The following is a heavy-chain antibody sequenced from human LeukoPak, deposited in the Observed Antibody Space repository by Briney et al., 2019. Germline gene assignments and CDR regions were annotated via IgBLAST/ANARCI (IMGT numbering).Heavy chain of an antibody. J-gene: IGHJ4*02. D-gene: IGHD6-19*01. V-gene: IGHV4-31*06. Sequence: SETLSLTCTVSGGSVSSGSYYWSWIRQPPGKGLEWIGYIYYSGSTYYNPSLKSRVTISVDTSKNQFSLKLSSVTAADTAVYYCSAVAGYSDYWGQGTLVTVSS. CDR1: GGSVSSGSYY. CDR2: IYYSGST. CDR3: SAVAGYSDY.